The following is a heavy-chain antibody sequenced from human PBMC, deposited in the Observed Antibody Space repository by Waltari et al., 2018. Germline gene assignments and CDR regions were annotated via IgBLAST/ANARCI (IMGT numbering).Heavy chain of an antibody. CDR3: TRTLVGPYPFEN. CDR2: INDDGSTI. D-gene: IGHD1-26*01. CDR1: GFIFGNVW. Sequence: EVHLVESGGGSVQPGGYLRLPCAASGFIFGNVWMHWVRQVPGKGLVWVSRINDDGSTISYADSVKGRFTISRDNAKNTLYLQMDSLRVEDTAVYYCTRTLVGPYPFENWGQGTLVTVSS. V-gene: IGHV3-74*01. J-gene: IGHJ4*02.